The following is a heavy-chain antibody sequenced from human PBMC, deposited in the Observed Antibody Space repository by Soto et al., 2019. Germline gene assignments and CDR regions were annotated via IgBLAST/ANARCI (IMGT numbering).Heavy chain of an antibody. D-gene: IGHD5-18*01. V-gene: IGHV4-31*03. CDR3: ASYSYDGDYFDY. CDR2: IYYSGST. CDR1: GGSIRSGGYY. Sequence: TSETLSLTCTASGGSIRSGGYYWSWIRQHPGKGLEWIGYIYYSGSTYYNPSLKSRVTISVDTSKNQFSLKLSSVTAADTAVYYCASYSYDGDYFDYWGQGTLVTVSS. J-gene: IGHJ4*02.